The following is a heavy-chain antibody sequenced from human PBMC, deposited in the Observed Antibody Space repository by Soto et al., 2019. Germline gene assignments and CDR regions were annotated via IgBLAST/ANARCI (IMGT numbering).Heavy chain of an antibody. CDR1: GFTFSSYA. CDR2: ISYDGSNK. V-gene: IGHV3-30*04. J-gene: IGHJ5*02. Sequence: GGSLRLSCAASGFTFSSYAMHWVRQAPGKGLEWVAVISYDGSNKYYADSVKGRFTISRDNSKNTRYLQMNSLRAEDSAVYYCARDYSSSWYWFEPWGQGALVTVSS. D-gene: IGHD6-13*01. CDR3: ARDYSSSWYWFEP.